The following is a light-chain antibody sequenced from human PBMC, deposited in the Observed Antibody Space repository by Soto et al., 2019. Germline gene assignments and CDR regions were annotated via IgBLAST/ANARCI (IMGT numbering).Light chain of an antibody. CDR2: GAS. J-gene: IGKJ1*01. V-gene: IGKV3-20*01. CDR1: QSVSSSY. CDR3: LQYGSSPRT. Sequence: EIVLTQSPGALSLSPGERATLSCGASQSVSSSYLAWYQQKPGQAPRLLIYGASTRATGIPDRFSASGSVTDFTLTISRLEPEDFAVYYFLQYGSSPRTFGQGTKVEIK.